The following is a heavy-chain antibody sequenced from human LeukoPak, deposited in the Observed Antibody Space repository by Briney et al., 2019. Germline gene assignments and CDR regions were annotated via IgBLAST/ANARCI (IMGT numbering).Heavy chain of an antibody. V-gene: IGHV1-18*01. D-gene: IGHD2-2*01. CDR3: ARVSAGRLGSRASFSPGYFDY. CDR1: GYTFTSYG. CDR2: ISAYNGNT. Sequence: ASVKVSCKASGYTFTSYGISWVRQAPGQGLEWMGWISAYNGNTNYAQKLQGRVTMTTDTSTSTAYMELRSLRSDDTAVYYCARVSAGRLGSRASFSPGYFDYWGQGTLVTVSS. J-gene: IGHJ4*02.